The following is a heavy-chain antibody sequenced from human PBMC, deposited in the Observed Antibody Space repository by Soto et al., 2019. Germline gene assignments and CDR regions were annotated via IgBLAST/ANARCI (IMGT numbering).Heavy chain of an antibody. V-gene: IGHV1-8*01. CDR2: INPNSGNI. Sequence: ASVKVSCKASGNTFTSYDINWVRQATGHGLEWMGWINPNSGNIGYAQKFQGRVTMTRDTAIRTAYMEVSRLRSDDTAVYYCAREPMGTAFDIWGQGTMVTVSS. J-gene: IGHJ3*02. CDR1: GNTFTSYD. CDR3: AREPMGTAFDI. D-gene: IGHD3-10*01.